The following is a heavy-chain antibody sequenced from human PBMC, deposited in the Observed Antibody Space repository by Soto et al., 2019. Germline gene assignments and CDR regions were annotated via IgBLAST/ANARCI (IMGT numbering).Heavy chain of an antibody. D-gene: IGHD2-2*02. V-gene: IGHV4-39*01. CDR2: IYYSGST. CDR1: GGSISSSSYY. Sequence: QLQLQESGPGLVKPSETLSLTCTVSGGSISSSSYYWGWIRQPPGKGLEWIGSIYYSGSTYYNPSLKSRVTISVDTSKNQFSLKLSSVTAADTAVYYCARSPGYNSYYYGMDVWGQGTTVTVSS. J-gene: IGHJ6*02. CDR3: ARSPGYNSYYYGMDV.